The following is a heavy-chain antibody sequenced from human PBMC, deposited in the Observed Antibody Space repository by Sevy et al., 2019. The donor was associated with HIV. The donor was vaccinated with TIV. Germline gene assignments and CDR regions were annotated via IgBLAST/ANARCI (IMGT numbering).Heavy chain of an antibody. CDR1: GFTFSNYA. V-gene: IGHV3-23*01. CDR3: AKDITTIVGDAFDI. D-gene: IGHD3-22*01. J-gene: IGHJ3*02. Sequence: GESLKISCAASGFTFSNYAMSWVRHAPGKGLEWVSAIGHSGSDTFYADSVKGRFTISRDNSKNTLYLQMNRLRGEDTALYYCAKDITTIVGDAFDIWGQGTMVTVSS. CDR2: IGHSGSDT.